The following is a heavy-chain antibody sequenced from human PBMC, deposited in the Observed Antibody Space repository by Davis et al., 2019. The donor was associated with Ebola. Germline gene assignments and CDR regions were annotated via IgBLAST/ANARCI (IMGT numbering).Heavy chain of an antibody. D-gene: IGHD2-2*01. Sequence: PGGSLRLSCKGSGYSFTSYWIGWVRQMPEKGLEWMGIIYPGDSDTRYSPSFQGQVTISADKSISTAYLQWSSLKASDTAMYYCARRIDWSTSRWFDPWGQGTLVTVSS. CDR2: IYPGDSDT. CDR1: GYSFTSYW. J-gene: IGHJ5*02. V-gene: IGHV5-51*01. CDR3: ARRIDWSTSRWFDP.